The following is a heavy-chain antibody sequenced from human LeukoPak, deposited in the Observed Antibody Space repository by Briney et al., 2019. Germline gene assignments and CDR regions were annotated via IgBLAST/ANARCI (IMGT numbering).Heavy chain of an antibody. CDR1: GFTFDDYA. Sequence: PGGSLRLSCAASGFTFDDYAMHWVRHAPGKGLEWVSGISWNSGSIGYADSVKGRFTISRDNAKNSLYLQMNSLRAEDTALYYCAKSAAAGKYYYYGMDVWGQGTTVTVSS. D-gene: IGHD6-13*01. J-gene: IGHJ6*02. CDR2: ISWNSGSI. CDR3: AKSAAAGKYYYYGMDV. V-gene: IGHV3-9*01.